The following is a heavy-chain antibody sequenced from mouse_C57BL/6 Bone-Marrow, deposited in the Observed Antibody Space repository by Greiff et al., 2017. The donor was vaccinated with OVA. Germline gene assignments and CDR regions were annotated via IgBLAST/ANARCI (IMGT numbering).Heavy chain of an antibody. Sequence: VQLQQPGAELVMPGASVKLSCKASGYTFTSYWMHWVKQRPGQGLEWIGEIDPSGSYTNYNQKFKGKSTLTVEKSSSTAYMQLSSLPSEDSAVYYGARAGGYGSRGYFYVWGTGTTVTVSS. D-gene: IGHD1-1*01. J-gene: IGHJ1*03. CDR1: GYTFTSYW. CDR3: ARAGGYGSRGYFYV. V-gene: IGHV1-69*01. CDR2: IDPSGSYT.